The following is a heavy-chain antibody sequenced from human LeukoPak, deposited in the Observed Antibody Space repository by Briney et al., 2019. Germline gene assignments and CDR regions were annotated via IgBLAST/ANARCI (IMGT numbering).Heavy chain of an antibody. V-gene: IGHV3-30*18. J-gene: IGHJ4*02. CDR3: AKGPDSSGYYYNVDY. CDR1: GFTFSIYG. Sequence: GGSLRLSCTASGFTFSIYGMHWVRQAPGKGLEWVAVISYDGSNKYYADSVKGRFTISRDNSKNTLYLQMNSLRAEDTAVYYCAKGPDSSGYYYNVDYWGRGTLVTVSS. CDR2: ISYDGSNK. D-gene: IGHD3-22*01.